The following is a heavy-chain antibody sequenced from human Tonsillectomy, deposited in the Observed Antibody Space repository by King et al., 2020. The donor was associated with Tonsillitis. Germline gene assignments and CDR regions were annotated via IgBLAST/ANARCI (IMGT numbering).Heavy chain of an antibody. D-gene: IGHD3-10*01. CDR2: IYYIGNT. Sequence: QVQLQESGPGLVKPSETLSLTCTVSGDSISSYYWSWIRQPPGKGLEWIGYIYYIGNTNYNPSLKSRVTISVDTSKNQFSLSLTSVTAADTAVYYCARLPPRHGSGSPYNWFDPWGQGTLVTVSS. CDR1: GDSISSYY. CDR3: ARLPPRHGSGSPYNWFDP. J-gene: IGHJ5*02. V-gene: IGHV4-59*01.